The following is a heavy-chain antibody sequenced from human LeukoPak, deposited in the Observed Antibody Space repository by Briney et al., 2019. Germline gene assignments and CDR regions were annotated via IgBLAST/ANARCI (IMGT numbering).Heavy chain of an antibody. CDR3: ARDQNYYVSGSYVY. CDR2: IKQDGSEK. J-gene: IGHJ4*02. CDR1: GFTFSMYW. Sequence: GGSLRLSCAASGFTFSMYWMSWVRQAPGKGLEWVANIKQDGSEKYYVDSVKGRFTISRDNAKNSLYLQMNSLRAEDTAVYYCARDQNYYVSGSYVYWGQGTLVTVSS. V-gene: IGHV3-7*04. D-gene: IGHD3-10*01.